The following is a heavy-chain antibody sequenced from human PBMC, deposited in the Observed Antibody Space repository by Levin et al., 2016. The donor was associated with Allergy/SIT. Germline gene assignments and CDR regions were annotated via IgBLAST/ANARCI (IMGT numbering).Heavy chain of an antibody. CDR2: ISYDGSNK. CDR3: AKETNYDGSGYYYKRGAFDL. D-gene: IGHD3-22*01. CDR1: GFTFSSYG. Sequence: GESLKISCAASGFTFSSYGMHWVRQAPGKGLEWVAVISYDGSNKYYADSVKGRFTISRDNSKNTLYLQMTSLRAEDTAIYYCAKETNYDGSGYYYKRGAFDLWGQGTMVTVSS. J-gene: IGHJ3*01. V-gene: IGHV3-30*18.